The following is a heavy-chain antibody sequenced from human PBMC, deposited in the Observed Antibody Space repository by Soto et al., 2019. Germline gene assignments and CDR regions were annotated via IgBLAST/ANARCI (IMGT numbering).Heavy chain of an antibody. Sequence: QVQLVESGGGVVQPGGSLRLSCTTSGFTFNTYGMHWVRQAPGKGVEWVAIIWYDGSNKYYADSVKGRFTISRDNSKNTLYLQMNSLRAEDTALYYCARSDCTGAYCYSWPFNYGVDVWGQGTTVTVSS. V-gene: IGHV3-33*08. J-gene: IGHJ6*02. CDR1: GFTFNTYG. CDR3: ARSDCTGAYCYSWPFNYGVDV. CDR2: IWYDGSNK. D-gene: IGHD2-15*01.